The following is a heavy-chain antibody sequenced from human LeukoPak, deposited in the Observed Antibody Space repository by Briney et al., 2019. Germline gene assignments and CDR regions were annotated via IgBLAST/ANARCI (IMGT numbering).Heavy chain of an antibody. J-gene: IGHJ4*02. Sequence: GGSLRLSCAASGFTFSGSAMYCVRQASGKGLEWIGHIRSKTNNYATLYGASVKGRFTISRDDSKNTTYLQMNSLKAEDTAMYYCSRAVRDWGQGTLVTVSS. CDR3: SRAVRD. V-gene: IGHV3-73*01. CDR1: GFTFSGSA. CDR2: IRSKTNNYAT.